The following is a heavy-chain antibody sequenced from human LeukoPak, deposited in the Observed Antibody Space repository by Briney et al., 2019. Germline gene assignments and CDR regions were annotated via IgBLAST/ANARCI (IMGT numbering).Heavy chain of an antibody. D-gene: IGHD3-10*01. V-gene: IGHV3-7*01. Sequence: GGSLRLSCAASGFTFSTYWMSWVRQAPGKGPEWVANIKQDGSEKYYVDSVKGRFTISRDNAKNSLYLQMNSLRAEDTAVYYCARILTFYYASGSYHGAFDIWGQGTRVTVSS. CDR1: GFTFSTYW. CDR3: ARILTFYYASGSYHGAFDI. CDR2: IKQDGSEK. J-gene: IGHJ3*02.